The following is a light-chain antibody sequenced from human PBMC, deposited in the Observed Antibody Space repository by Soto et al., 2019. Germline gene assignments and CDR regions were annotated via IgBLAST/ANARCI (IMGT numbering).Light chain of an antibody. CDR3: QQSSTTPRT. J-gene: IGKJ5*01. CDR1: QSISSY. CDR2: AAS. V-gene: IGKV1-39*01. Sequence: IQMTQSPSSLSASSLDTSTSTFRQSQSISSYVNWYQQTPGKATKLLIYAASSLQSGVPSRFSGSGSGKDSTLTIKSVQPEDLATYYCQQSSTTPRTFGQGTRLEIK.